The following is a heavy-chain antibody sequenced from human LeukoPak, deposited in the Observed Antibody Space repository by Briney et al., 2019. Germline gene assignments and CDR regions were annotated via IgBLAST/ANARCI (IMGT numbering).Heavy chain of an antibody. CDR3: ARESMVATPDYFDY. CDR2: IYYSGST. Sequence: SETLSLTCTVSGGSISSSSYYWGWIRQPPGKGQEWIGSIYYSGSTYYNPSLKSRVTISVDTSKNQFSLKLSSVTAADTAVYYCARESMVATPDYFDYWGQGTLVTVSS. J-gene: IGHJ4*02. V-gene: IGHV4-39*07. D-gene: IGHD5-12*01. CDR1: GGSISSSSYY.